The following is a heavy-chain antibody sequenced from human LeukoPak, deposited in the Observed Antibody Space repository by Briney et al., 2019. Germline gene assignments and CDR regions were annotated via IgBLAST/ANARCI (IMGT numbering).Heavy chain of an antibody. CDR1: GGXLSSGDYY. V-gene: IGHV4-30-4*01. CDR3: ARVGHYDILTGYSYNAFDI. CDR2: IYYSGST. Sequence: PSETLSLTCTVSGGXLSSGDYYWSWIRQPPGKGLEWIGYIYYSGSTYYNPSLKSRVTISVDTSKNQFSLKLSSVTAADTAVYYCARVGHYDILTGYSYNAFDIWGQGTMVTVSS. D-gene: IGHD3-9*01. J-gene: IGHJ3*02.